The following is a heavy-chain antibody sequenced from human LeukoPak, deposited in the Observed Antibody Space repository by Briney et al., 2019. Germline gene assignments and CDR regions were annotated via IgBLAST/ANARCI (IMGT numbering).Heavy chain of an antibody. CDR2: IKSKTDGGTT. Sequence: GGSLRLSCAASRFAFSNAWMSWVRQAPGKGLEWVGRIKSKTDGGTTDYAAPVKGRFTISRDDSKNTLYLQMNSLKTEDTAVYYCTTGGYGGQFDYWGKGTLVTVSS. CDR1: RFAFSNAW. V-gene: IGHV3-15*01. CDR3: TTGGYGGQFDY. J-gene: IGHJ4*02. D-gene: IGHD5-12*01.